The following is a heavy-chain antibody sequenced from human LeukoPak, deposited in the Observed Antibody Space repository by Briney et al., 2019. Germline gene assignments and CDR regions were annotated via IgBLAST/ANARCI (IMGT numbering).Heavy chain of an antibody. CDR3: TRLPLYDSSGYYIDY. CDR1: GFTFSGSA. Sequence: GGSLRLSCAASGFTFSGSAMHWVRQASGKGLEWVGRIRSKANSYATAYAASVKGRFTISRDDSKNTAYLQMNSLKTEDTAVYYCTRLPLYDSSGYYIDYWGQGTLVTVSS. J-gene: IGHJ4*02. D-gene: IGHD3-22*01. V-gene: IGHV3-73*01. CDR2: IRSKANSYAT.